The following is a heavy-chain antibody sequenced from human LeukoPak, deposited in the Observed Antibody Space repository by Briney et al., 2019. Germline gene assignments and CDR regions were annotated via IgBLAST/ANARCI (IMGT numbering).Heavy chain of an antibody. CDR3: ARYCSSTTCYTRGGDY. CDR2: IYHTGNT. CDR1: GYSITSGYY. V-gene: IGHV4-38-2*02. J-gene: IGHJ4*02. D-gene: IGHD2-2*02. Sequence: SETLSLTCSVSGYSITSGYYWGWTRQPPGKGLEWIGSIYHTGNTFYDPSFNSRVTISVDTSKNQFSLSLSSVTAADTAVYYCARYCSSTTCYTRGGDYWGQGTLVTVSS.